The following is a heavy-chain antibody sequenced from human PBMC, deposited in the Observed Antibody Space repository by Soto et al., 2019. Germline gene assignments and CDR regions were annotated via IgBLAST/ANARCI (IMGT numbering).Heavy chain of an antibody. V-gene: IGHV1-24*01. CDR3: ATSSGYDPYYYYGLDI. CDR2: FDPEDGET. D-gene: IGHD5-12*01. CDR1: QSNLTYLS. Sequence: ASVTVSYTVSQSNLTYLSIHGVRKAPRKGLEWMGGFDPEDGETIYAQKFQGRVTMTEDTSTDTAYMELSSLRSEDTAVYYCATSSGYDPYYYYGLDIWGEGATVTVTS. J-gene: IGHJ6*01.